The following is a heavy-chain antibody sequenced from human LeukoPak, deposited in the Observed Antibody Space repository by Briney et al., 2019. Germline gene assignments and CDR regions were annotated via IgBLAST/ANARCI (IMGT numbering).Heavy chain of an antibody. Sequence: ASVKVSCKASGYTFTSYDINWVRQATGQGLEWMGWMNPNSGNTGYAQKLQGRVTMTTDTSTSTAYMELRSLRSDDTAVYYCARNLGYCSGGSCLFFDYWGQGTLVTVSS. V-gene: IGHV1-8*02. CDR2: MNPNSGNT. CDR3: ARNLGYCSGGSCLFFDY. CDR1: GYTFTSYD. J-gene: IGHJ4*02. D-gene: IGHD2-15*01.